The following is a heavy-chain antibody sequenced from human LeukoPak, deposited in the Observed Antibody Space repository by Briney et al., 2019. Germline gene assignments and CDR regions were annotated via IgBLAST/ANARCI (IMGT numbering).Heavy chain of an antibody. Sequence: PGGSLRLSCAASGFTFDDYAMHWVRQAPGKGLEWVSGISWNSGSIGYADSVKGRFTISRDNAKNSLYLQMNSLRAEDTALYYCAKASSLAVAGSYFDYWGQGTLVTVSS. CDR3: AKASSLAVAGSYFDY. V-gene: IGHV3-9*01. J-gene: IGHJ4*02. CDR2: ISWNSGSI. CDR1: GFTFDDYA. D-gene: IGHD6-19*01.